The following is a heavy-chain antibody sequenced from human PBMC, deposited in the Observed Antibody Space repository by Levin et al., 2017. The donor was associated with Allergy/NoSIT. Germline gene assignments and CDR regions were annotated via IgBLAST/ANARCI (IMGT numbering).Heavy chain of an antibody. CDR3: AREGPFYYDSSPLLGFES. CDR2: ISSRGTPI. CDR1: GFTFSNYN. D-gene: IGHD3-22*01. V-gene: IGHV3-48*02. J-gene: IGHJ4*02. Sequence: GGSLRLSCAASGFTFSNYNMNWFRQAPGKGLEWVSYISSRGTPIYYADSVKGRFSISRDNAKNSLYLQMNSLRDEDTAVDFCAREGPFYYDSSPLLGFESWGQGTLVTVSS.